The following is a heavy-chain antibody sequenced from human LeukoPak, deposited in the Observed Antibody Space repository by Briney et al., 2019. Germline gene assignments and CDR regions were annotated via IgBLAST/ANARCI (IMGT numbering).Heavy chain of an antibody. V-gene: IGHV3-23*01. D-gene: IGHD4-23*01. CDR1: GFTFSSYA. Sequence: GGSLRLSCVASGFTFSSYAMSWVRQAPGKGLEWVSTISDSGGSTYYADSVKGRFTISRDNSRNTLYLQINGLRIEDTAVYYCAREGRWLDSWGQGTLVTVSS. J-gene: IGHJ4*02. CDR2: ISDSGGST. CDR3: AREGRWLDS.